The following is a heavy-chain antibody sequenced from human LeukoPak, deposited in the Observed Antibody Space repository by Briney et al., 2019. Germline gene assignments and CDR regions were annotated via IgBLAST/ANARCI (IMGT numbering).Heavy chain of an antibody. D-gene: IGHD3-10*01. Sequence: GASVKVSCKASGGTFSSYAISWVRQAPGQGLEWMGGIIPIFGTANYAQKFQGRVTITADESTSTAYMELSSLRSEDTAVYYCARDTGMVRGSFDYWGQGTLVTVSS. CDR1: GGTFSSYA. J-gene: IGHJ4*02. V-gene: IGHV1-69*01. CDR2: IIPIFGTA. CDR3: ARDTGMVRGSFDY.